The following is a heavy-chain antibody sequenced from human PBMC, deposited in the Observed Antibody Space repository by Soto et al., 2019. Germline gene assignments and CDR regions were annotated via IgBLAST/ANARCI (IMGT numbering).Heavy chain of an antibody. CDR3: ARGGVNPAPEYYYYGMDV. Sequence: SEKVSCKASGYTLTSDGDGWVRQAPGQGLEWMGWIIAYNGNTNYAPKLQGRVTMTTDTSTSTAYMELRSLSSDDTAVYYCARGGVNPAPEYYYYGMDVWGQGTTVTVSS. J-gene: IGHJ6*02. CDR1: GYTLTSDG. D-gene: IGHD2-8*02. CDR2: IIAYNGNT. V-gene: IGHV1-18*04.